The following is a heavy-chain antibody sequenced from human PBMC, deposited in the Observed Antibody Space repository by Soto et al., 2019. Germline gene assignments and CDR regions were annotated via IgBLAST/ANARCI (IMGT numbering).Heavy chain of an antibody. V-gene: IGHV4-61*01. J-gene: IGHJ4*02. CDR1: GGSVSSGSYY. D-gene: IGHD3-16*01. CDR2: IYYSGST. CDR3: ARALGGYYFDY. Sequence: SETLSLTCTVSGGSVSSGSYYWSWIRQPPGKGLEWIGYIYYSGSTNYNPSLKSRVTISVDTSKNQFSLKLSSVTAADTAVYYCARALGGYYFDYWGQGTLVTVSS.